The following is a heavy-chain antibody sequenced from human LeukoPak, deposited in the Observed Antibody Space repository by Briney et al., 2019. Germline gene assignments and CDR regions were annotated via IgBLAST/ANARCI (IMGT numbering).Heavy chain of an antibody. CDR3: AKVPYPHSLWLALDY. CDR1: GFTFSSYG. D-gene: IGHD6-19*01. Sequence: PGGSLRLSCAASGFTFSSYGMHWVRQAPGKGLEWVAVISYDGSNKYYADSVKGRFTISRDNSKNTLYLQMNSLRAEDTAVYYCAKVPYPHSLWLALDYWGQGTLVTVSS. CDR2: ISYDGSNK. V-gene: IGHV3-30*18. J-gene: IGHJ4*02.